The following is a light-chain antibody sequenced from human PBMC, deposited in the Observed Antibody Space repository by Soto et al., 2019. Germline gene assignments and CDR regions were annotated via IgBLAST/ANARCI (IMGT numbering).Light chain of an antibody. V-gene: IGKV3-11*01. CDR3: QQRSNWPPSIT. Sequence: EIVLTQSPATLSLSPGERATLSCRASQSVSSYLAWYQQKPGQAPRLLIYDASNRATGIPARFSGSGSGTDFTLTISSLEPEDFAFDYCQQRSNWPPSITFGQGTRLEIK. J-gene: IGKJ5*01. CDR1: QSVSSY. CDR2: DAS.